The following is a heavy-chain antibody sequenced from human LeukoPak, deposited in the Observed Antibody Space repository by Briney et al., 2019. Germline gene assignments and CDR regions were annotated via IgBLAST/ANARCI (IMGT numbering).Heavy chain of an antibody. CDR1: GFTFSSYW. V-gene: IGHV3-7*03. J-gene: IGHJ6*02. Sequence: GGSLRLSCAASGFTFSSYWMNWARQAPRKGLEWVASINHNGNVNYYVDSVKSRFTISRDNAKNSLYLQMSNLRAEDTAVYFCARGGGLDVWGQGATVTVSS. CDR3: ARGGGLDV. CDR2: INHNGNVN. D-gene: IGHD3-16*01.